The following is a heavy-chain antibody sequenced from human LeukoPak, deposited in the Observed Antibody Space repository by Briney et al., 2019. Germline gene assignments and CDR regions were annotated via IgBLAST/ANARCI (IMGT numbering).Heavy chain of an antibody. J-gene: IGHJ4*02. CDR2: ISGSGGST. CDR3: AKKGVAAAGFVRY. Sequence: GGSLRLPGAASGFTFSSYAMSWVRQAPGKGLEWVSAISGSGGSTYYADSVQGRFTISRDNSKNTLYLQMNSLRAEDTAVYYCAKKGVAAAGFVRYWGQGTLATVSS. V-gene: IGHV3-23*01. CDR1: GFTFSSYA. D-gene: IGHD6-13*01.